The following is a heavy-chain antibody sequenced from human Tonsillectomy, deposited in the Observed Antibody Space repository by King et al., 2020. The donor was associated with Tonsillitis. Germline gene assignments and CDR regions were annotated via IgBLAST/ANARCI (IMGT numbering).Heavy chain of an antibody. CDR2: ISHNGSDK. CDR3: ARGRSCYSSAEYFQH. J-gene: IGHJ1*01. V-gene: IGHV3-30*17. D-gene: IGHD2-15*01. Sequence: VQLVESGGGVVRPGRSLRLSCAASGFTFSNYAMHWVRQAPGKGREWVAVISHNGSDKYYADSVKGRCTMSRDISKNTLHLQMNSLRAEDTRVYYCARGRSCYSSAEYFQHWGQGTLVIVSS. CDR1: GFTFSNYA.